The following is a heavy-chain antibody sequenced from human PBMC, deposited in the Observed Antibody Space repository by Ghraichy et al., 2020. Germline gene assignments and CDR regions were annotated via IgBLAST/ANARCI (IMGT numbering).Heavy chain of an antibody. Sequence: GSLRLSCAASGFTVSTNYMNWVRQAPGKGLEWVSLIYSDGRTFYTDSVKGRFTIFRDNSKNTLYLQMNSLRAEDTAVYYCSRPYYELWSGYFYYWGQGTLVTVSS. V-gene: IGHV3-53*01. D-gene: IGHD3-3*01. CDR1: GFTVSTNY. CDR3: SRPYYELWSGYFYY. CDR2: IYSDGRT. J-gene: IGHJ4*02.